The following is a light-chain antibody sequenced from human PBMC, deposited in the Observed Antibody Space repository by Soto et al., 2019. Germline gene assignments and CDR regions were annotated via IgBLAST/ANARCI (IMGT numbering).Light chain of an antibody. Sequence: QSVLTQPASVSGSPGQSITISCTGTSSDVGTYNLVSWYQHHPGKAPKLMIYEGSNRPSGVSHRFSGSQSGNTASLTISGLQAEDEADYYCSSYAGAVAFGGGTKVTVL. CDR3: SSYAGAVA. CDR1: SSDVGTYNL. J-gene: IGLJ2*01. CDR2: EGS. V-gene: IGLV2-23*01.